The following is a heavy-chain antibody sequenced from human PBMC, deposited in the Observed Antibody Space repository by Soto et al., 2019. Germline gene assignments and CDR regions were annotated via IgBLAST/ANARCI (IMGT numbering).Heavy chain of an antibody. CDR1: GGSISSGGYY. V-gene: IGHV4-31*03. D-gene: IGHD5-12*01. CDR3: ARFRDGYTFDY. Sequence: QVQLQESGPGLVKPSQTLSLTCTVSGGSISSGGYYWSWIRQHPRKGLEWIGYIYYSGSTYYNPSLKSRVTISVDTSKNQSSLKLSSVTAADTAVYYCARFRDGYTFDYWGQGTLVTVSS. J-gene: IGHJ4*02. CDR2: IYYSGST.